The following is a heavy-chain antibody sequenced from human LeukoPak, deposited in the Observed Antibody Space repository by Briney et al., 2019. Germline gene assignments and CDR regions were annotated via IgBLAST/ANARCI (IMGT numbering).Heavy chain of an antibody. J-gene: IGHJ4*02. CDR1: GGSISSSSYY. CDR3: ARDLIYSNFFDY. V-gene: IGHV4-39*07. CDR2: IYYSGST. D-gene: IGHD4-11*01. Sequence: PSETLSLTCTVSGGSISSSSYYWGWIRQPPGKGLEWIGSIYYSGSTYYNPSLKSRVTISVDTPKNQFSLKLSSVTAADTAVYYCARDLIYSNFFDYWGQGTLVTVSS.